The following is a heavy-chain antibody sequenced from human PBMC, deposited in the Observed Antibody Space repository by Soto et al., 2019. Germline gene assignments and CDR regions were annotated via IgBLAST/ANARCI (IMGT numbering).Heavy chain of an antibody. CDR3: VRDSGAKLSSS. CDR1: GGTFSSYR. J-gene: IGHJ4*02. D-gene: IGHD6-13*01. V-gene: IGHV1-69*13. CDR2: IVPIYRTA. Sequence: SVKVSCKASGGTFSSYRINWVRQAPGQGLEWVGGIVPIYRTADYAQKFQGRVTITADESACTSYMELRSLKSQDTAVYYCVRDSGAKLSSSWGQGTLVTVSS.